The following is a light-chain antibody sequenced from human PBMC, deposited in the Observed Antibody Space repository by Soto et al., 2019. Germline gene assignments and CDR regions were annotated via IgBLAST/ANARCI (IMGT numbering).Light chain of an antibody. Sequence: EIVLTQSPATLSLSPGERATLSCRASQSVSSYLAWYQQKPGQAPRLLIYDASNRATGIPARFSGSGSGTDFTLTISSLEPEDFAVYYCQKRRNWPRTFGQGTKVDIK. CDR3: QKRRNWPRT. V-gene: IGKV3-11*01. CDR1: QSVSSY. CDR2: DAS. J-gene: IGKJ1*01.